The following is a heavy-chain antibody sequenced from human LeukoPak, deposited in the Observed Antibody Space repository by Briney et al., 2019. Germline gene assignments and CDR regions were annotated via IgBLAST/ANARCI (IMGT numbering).Heavy chain of an antibody. Sequence: SDTQSLTCTVSGGCISSSTDYWVWLRQSPGKGLGWIGSIYYSGSTYYNPSLKSRVHISVDTSKNQFSLKLTSVTAADTAVYYCARHSHRLTDANYDYWGQGTLVTVSS. CDR3: ARHSHRLTDANYDY. V-gene: IGHV4-39*01. CDR1: GGCISSSTDY. D-gene: IGHD5-12*01. CDR2: IYYSGST. J-gene: IGHJ4*02.